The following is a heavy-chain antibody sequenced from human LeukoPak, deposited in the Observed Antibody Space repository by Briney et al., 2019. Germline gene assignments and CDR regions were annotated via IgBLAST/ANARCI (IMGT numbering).Heavy chain of an antibody. Sequence: PSETLSLTCAVYGGSFSGYYWSWIRQPPGKGLEWIGEINHSGSTNYNPSLKSRVTISVDTSKNQFSLKLSSVTAADTAVYYCAGVTHLFDYWGQGTLVTASS. D-gene: IGHD1-14*01. V-gene: IGHV4-34*01. J-gene: IGHJ4*02. CDR1: GGSFSGYY. CDR3: AGVTHLFDY. CDR2: INHSGST.